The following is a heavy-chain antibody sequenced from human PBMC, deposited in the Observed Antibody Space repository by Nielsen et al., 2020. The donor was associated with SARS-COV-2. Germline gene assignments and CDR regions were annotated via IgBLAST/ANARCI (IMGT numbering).Heavy chain of an antibody. Sequence: ASVKVSCKPSGNTFTDYFIHWVRQAPGQGLEWMGRINPKSGGTEYAQKFQGRVTLTRDTSISTVYMELSSLRSDDTAVYYCARSLYDYGDYAGVFWDYWGQGTLVTVSS. CDR1: GNTFTDYF. J-gene: IGHJ4*02. V-gene: IGHV1-2*06. D-gene: IGHD4-17*01. CDR3: ARSLYDYGDYAGVFWDY. CDR2: INPKSGGT.